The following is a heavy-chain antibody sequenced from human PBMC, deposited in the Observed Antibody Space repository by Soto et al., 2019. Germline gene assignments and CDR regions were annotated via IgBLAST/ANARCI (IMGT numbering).Heavy chain of an antibody. CDR1: GGTFSSYA. CDR3: ARSVYDYVWGSYYYGMDV. V-gene: IGHV1-69*13. D-gene: IGHD3-16*01. Sequence: SVKVSCKASGGTFSSYAISWVRQAPGQGLEWMGGILPIFGTANYAQKFQGRVTITADESTSTAYMELSSLRSEDTAVYYCARSVYDYVWGSYYYGMDVWGQGTTVTVSS. CDR2: ILPIFGTA. J-gene: IGHJ6*02.